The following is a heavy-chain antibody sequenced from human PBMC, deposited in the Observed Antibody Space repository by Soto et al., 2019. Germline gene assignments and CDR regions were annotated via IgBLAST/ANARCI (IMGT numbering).Heavy chain of an antibody. CDR2: ISGSGGST. Sequence: GGSLRLSCAASGFTFSSYAMSWVRQAPGKGLEWVSAISGSGGSTYYADSVKGRFTISRDNSKNTLYLQMNSLRAEDTAVYYCAKSYYSNYGGSYFDYWAQGTLVTVSS. CDR3: AKSYYSNYGGSYFDY. CDR1: GFTFSSYA. J-gene: IGHJ4*02. V-gene: IGHV3-23*01. D-gene: IGHD4-4*01.